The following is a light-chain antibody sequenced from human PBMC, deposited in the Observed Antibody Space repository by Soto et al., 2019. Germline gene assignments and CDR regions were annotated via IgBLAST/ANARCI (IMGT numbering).Light chain of an antibody. CDR3: NSYTTSNTRQIV. Sequence: LAQPASVSGSPGQSITISCTGTSSDVGGYNYVSWYQQHPGKAPKFMIYDVSNRPSEVSTRFSGSKSGNTASLTISGLQAEDEADYYCNSYTTSNTRQIVFGTGTKVTVL. CDR2: DVS. J-gene: IGLJ1*01. V-gene: IGLV2-14*01. CDR1: SSDVGGYNY.